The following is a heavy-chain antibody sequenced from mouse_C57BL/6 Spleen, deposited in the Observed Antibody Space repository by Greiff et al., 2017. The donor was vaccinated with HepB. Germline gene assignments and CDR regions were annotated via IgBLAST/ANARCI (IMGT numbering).Heavy chain of an antibody. CDR3: ANYVYWYFDV. V-gene: IGHV3-6*01. Sequence: VQLKESGPGLVKPSQSLSLTCSVTGYSITSGYYWNWIRQFPGNKLEWMGYISYDGSNNYNPSLKNRISITRDTSKNQFFLKLNSVTTEDTATYYCANYVYWYFDVWGTGTTVTVSS. J-gene: IGHJ1*03. D-gene: IGHD1-1*02. CDR2: ISYDGSN. CDR1: GYSITSGYY.